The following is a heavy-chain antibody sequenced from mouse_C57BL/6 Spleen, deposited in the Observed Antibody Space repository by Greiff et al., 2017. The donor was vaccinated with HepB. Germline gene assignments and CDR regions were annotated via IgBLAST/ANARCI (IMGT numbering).Heavy chain of an antibody. CDR3: ARGGGLQGLYFDV. D-gene: IGHD2-2*01. CDR1: GYSFTDYN. CDR2: INPNYGTT. V-gene: IGHV1-39*01. J-gene: IGHJ1*03. Sequence: EVQLQQSGPELVKPGASVKISCKASGYSFTDYNMNWVKQSNGKSLEWIGVINPNYGTTSYNQKFKGKATLTVDQSSSTAAMQPNSLTSEDSAVYYGARGGGLQGLYFDVWGTGTTVTGSS.